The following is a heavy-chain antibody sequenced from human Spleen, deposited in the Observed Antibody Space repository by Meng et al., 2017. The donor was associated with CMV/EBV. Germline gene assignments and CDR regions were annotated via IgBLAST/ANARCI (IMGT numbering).Heavy chain of an antibody. V-gene: IGHV3-23*01. Sequence: GESLKISCAASGFTVSTYAMSWVRQAPGKGLEWVSGIGGPGGTTYYADSVKGRFTISRDNSKNTLYLQMNSLRGEDTAVYYCAKGDTVVVPAAIIDYWGQGTLVTVSS. CDR3: AKGDTVVVPAAIIDY. CDR2: IGGPGGTT. CDR1: GFTVSTYA. D-gene: IGHD2-2*02. J-gene: IGHJ4*02.